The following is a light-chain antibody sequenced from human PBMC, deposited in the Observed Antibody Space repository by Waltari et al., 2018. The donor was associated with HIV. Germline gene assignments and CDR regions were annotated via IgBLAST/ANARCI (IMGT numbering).Light chain of an antibody. J-gene: IGLJ3*02. V-gene: IGLV10-54*04. CDR2: RNN. CDR3: SAWATSLNAWV. CDR1: SDNVGNQG. Sequence: QAGLTQPPSVSKGLRQTATLTCTGNSDNVGNQGAAWLQQHQGHPPKLMSYRNNDRPSGISDRFSASRSGNTASLTITGLQPEDEADDSCSAWATSLNAWVFGGGTKLTVL.